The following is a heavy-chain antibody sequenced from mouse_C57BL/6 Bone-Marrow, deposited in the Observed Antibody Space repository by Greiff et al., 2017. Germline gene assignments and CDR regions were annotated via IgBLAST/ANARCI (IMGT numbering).Heavy chain of an antibody. D-gene: IGHD4-1*01. CDR1: GYTFTSYW. J-gene: IGHJ2*01. CDR2: IYPGSGST. Sequence: VQVVESGPELVKPGASVKLSCKASGYTFTSYWITWVKQRPGQGLEWIGDIYPGSGSTNYNEKFKSKATLTVDTSSSTAYMQLSSLTSEDSAVYYFARYWDDYWGQGTTLTVSS. CDR3: ARYWDDY. V-gene: IGHV1-55*01.